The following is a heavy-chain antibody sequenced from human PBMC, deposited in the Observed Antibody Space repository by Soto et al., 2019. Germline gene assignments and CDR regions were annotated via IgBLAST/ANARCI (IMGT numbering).Heavy chain of an antibody. CDR3: ARDLQYSRLFYGMDV. J-gene: IGHJ6*02. Sequence: QVQLQESGPGLVKPSQTLSLTCTVSGGYISSCGYYWRWIRQPPGKGLEWIGCIYYSGSTYYNPSLKSRVTISVDTSKNQFSLKLSSVTAADTAVYYCARDLQYSRLFYGMDVWGQGTTVTVSS. CDR2: IYYSGST. V-gene: IGHV4-31*03. D-gene: IGHD6-13*01. CDR1: GGYISSCGYY.